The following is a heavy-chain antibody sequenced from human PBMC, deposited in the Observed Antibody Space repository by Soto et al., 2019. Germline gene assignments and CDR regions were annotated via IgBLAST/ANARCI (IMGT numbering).Heavy chain of an antibody. Sequence: SETLSLTCTISGGSISSHYWSWIRQPPGQGLEWIGHMYYSGSPNYNPSLKSRVTISVDTSKNQFSLNLSFVTAADTAVYYCARGAAAGRSDYWGQGTLVTVSS. CDR1: GGSISSHY. CDR3: ARGAAAGRSDY. CDR2: MYYSGSP. J-gene: IGHJ4*02. V-gene: IGHV4-59*11. D-gene: IGHD6-13*01.